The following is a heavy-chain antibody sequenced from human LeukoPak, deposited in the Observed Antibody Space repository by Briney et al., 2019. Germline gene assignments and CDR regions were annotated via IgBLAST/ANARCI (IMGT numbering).Heavy chain of an antibody. Sequence: SETLSLTCAVSGYSISSGYYWGWIRQPPGKGLEWIGSIYHSGSTYYNPSLKSRVTISVDTSKNQFSLKLSSVTAADTAVYYCARHVYHPVTTVWAFDIWGQGTMVTASS. CDR2: IYHSGST. D-gene: IGHD4-17*01. CDR3: ARHVYHPVTTVWAFDI. J-gene: IGHJ3*02. CDR1: GYSISSGYY. V-gene: IGHV4-38-2*01.